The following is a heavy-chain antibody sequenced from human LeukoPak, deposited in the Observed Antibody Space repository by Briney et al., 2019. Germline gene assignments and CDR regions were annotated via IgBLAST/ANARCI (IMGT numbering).Heavy chain of an antibody. V-gene: IGHV3-48*04. Sequence: GGSLRLSCAASGFTFSSYSMNWVRQAPGKGLEWVSYIAGTSNPIYYADSVKGRFTISRDNAKNSLYLQMISLRAEDTAVYYCARERYYGSGNYYGMDVWGQGTTVTVSS. CDR3: ARERYYGSGNYYGMDV. CDR2: IAGTSNPI. CDR1: GFTFSSYS. J-gene: IGHJ6*02. D-gene: IGHD3-10*01.